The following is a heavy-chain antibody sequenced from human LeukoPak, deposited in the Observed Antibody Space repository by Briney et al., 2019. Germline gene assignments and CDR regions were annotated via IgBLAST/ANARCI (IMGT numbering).Heavy chain of an antibody. Sequence: GGSLRLSCTASGFPFSDFWMTWVRQAPGKGLEWVANIKKDGTETYYVDSVKGRFTVSRENAKNSLYLHMNSLRAADTAVYYCARAQTYGDSRLLLDYWGQGTLVTVSS. V-gene: IGHV3-7*03. CDR3: ARAQTYGDSRLLLDY. CDR1: GFPFSDFW. D-gene: IGHD2-15*01. CDR2: IKKDGTET. J-gene: IGHJ4*02.